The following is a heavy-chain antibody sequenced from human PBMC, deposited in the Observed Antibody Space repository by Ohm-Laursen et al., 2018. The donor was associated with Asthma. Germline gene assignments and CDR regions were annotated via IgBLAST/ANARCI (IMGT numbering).Heavy chain of an antibody. CDR1: GGTFSSYA. J-gene: IGHJ6*02. D-gene: IGHD4-17*01. V-gene: IGHV1-69*13. Sequence: SVKVSCKASGGTFSSYAISWVRQAPGQGLEWMGGIIPIFGTANYAQKFQGRVTITADESTSTAYMELSSLRSEDTAVYYCARAGYGDKYYYYYGMDVWGQGITVTVSS. CDR3: ARAGYGDKYYYYYGMDV. CDR2: IIPIFGTA.